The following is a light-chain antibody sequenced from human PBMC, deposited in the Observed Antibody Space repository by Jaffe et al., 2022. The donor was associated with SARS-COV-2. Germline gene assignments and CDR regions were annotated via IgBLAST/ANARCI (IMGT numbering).Light chain of an antibody. CDR3: QQYDYRPRT. Sequence: EIVMTQSPDTLSVSPGERATLSCRASQSVSSNLAWYQQRPGQAPRLLIYGAFTRATGVPARFSGSGSGTEFILTISSLQSEDFAIYYCQQYDYRPRTFGQGTKVEVK. CDR1: QSVSSN. J-gene: IGKJ1*01. V-gene: IGKV3-15*01. CDR2: GAF.